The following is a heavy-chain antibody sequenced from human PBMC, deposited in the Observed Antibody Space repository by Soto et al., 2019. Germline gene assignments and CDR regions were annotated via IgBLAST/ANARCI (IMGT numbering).Heavy chain of an antibody. D-gene: IGHD6-13*01. V-gene: IGHV3-21*01. CDR3: ERDNARGIESIDY. CDR2: ISSSSSYI. CDR1: GFTFSSYS. Sequence: EVQLVESGGGLVKPGGSLRLSCAASGFTFSSYSMNWVRQAPGKGLEWVSSISSSSSYIYYADSVKGRFTISRDNAKNSLYLQITSLRAEDTAVYYCERDNARGIESIDYWGPGTLVTVSS. J-gene: IGHJ4*02.